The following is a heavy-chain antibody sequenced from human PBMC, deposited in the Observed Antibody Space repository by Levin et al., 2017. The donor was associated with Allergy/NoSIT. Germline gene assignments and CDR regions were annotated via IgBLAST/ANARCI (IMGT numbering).Heavy chain of an antibody. Sequence: SQTLSLTCTVSGGSISSGGYYWSWIRQHPGKGLEWIGYIYYSGSTYYNPSLKSRVTISVDTSKNQFSLKLSSVTAADTAVYYCAREGVTREFGEPQHPYYFDYWGQGTLVTVSS. CDR1: GGSISSGGYY. J-gene: IGHJ4*02. CDR2: IYYSGST. D-gene: IGHD3-10*01. V-gene: IGHV4-31*03. CDR3: AREGVTREFGEPQHPYYFDY.